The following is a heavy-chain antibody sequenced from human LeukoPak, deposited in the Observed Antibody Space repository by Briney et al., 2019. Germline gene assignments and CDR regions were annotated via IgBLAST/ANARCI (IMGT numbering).Heavy chain of an antibody. CDR1: GFSFDNYA. J-gene: IGHJ4*02. CDR2: IAWNSGNT. Sequence: GRSLRLSCAASGFSFDNYAMHWVRQAPGKGLELVSGIAWNSGNTGFADSVKGRFTISRDNAENSLYLQMNSLRAEDTALYYCAKDVNSYGSGSSYNPWGPFDSWGQGTLVTVSS. V-gene: IGHV3-9*01. D-gene: IGHD3-10*01. CDR3: AKDVNSYGSGSSYNPWGPFDS.